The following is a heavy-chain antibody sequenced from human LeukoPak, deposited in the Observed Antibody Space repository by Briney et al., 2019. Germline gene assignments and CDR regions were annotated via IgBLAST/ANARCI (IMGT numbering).Heavy chain of an antibody. CDR3: ARHPDLHF. Sequence: SETLSLTCTVSGDSISSGTYFWGWIRQPPGKGLEWIASMSHTGSTYYNPSLKSRVTISIDTSNNQFSLRLSSVTAADTAVYYCARHPDLHFWGQGTLVTVSS. J-gene: IGHJ4*02. V-gene: IGHV4-39*07. CDR1: GDSISSGTYF. CDR2: MSHTGST.